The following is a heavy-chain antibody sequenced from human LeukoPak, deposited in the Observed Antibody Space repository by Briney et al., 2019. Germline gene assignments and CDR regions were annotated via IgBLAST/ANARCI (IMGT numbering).Heavy chain of an antibody. J-gene: IGHJ2*01. CDR2: IYYSGST. D-gene: IGHD3-16*01. Sequence: SETLSLTCTVPGGSISSYYWSWIRQPPGRGLEWIGYIYYSGSTNYNPSLKSRVTISVDTSKNQFSLKLSSVTAADTAVYYCARDPWGTPSFDLWGRGTLVTVSS. CDR3: ARDPWGTPSFDL. CDR1: GGSISSYY. V-gene: IGHV4-59*01.